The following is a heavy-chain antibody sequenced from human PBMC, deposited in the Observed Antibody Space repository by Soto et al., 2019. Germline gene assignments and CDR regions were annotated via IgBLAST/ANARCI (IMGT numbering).Heavy chain of an antibody. CDR2: ITFSGNTV. CDR3: ARYSGWYSYNWFDP. J-gene: IGHJ5*02. Sequence: GGSLRLSCAASGFTFSDSYMSWIRQAPGKGLEWISYITFSGNTVYYADSVKGRFTISRDNAENSVYLQMSSLRGEDTAMYYCARYSGWYSYNWFDPWGQGTLVTVSS. V-gene: IGHV3-11*01. CDR1: GFTFSDSY. D-gene: IGHD6-19*01.